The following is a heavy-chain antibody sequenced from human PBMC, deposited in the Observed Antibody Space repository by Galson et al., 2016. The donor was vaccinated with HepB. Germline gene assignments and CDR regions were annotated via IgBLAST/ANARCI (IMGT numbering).Heavy chain of an antibody. CDR2: ISSNGGST. Sequence: SLRLSCAASGFTFSSYAMHWVRQAPGKGLEYVSAISSNGGSTYYADSVKGRFTISRDNSKNTLYLQMSSLRAEDTAVYYCVKDGGGHGAFDVWGQGAMVTVSS. CDR3: VKDGGGHGAFDV. CDR1: GFTFSSYA. V-gene: IGHV3-64D*06. J-gene: IGHJ3*01. D-gene: IGHD3-16*01.